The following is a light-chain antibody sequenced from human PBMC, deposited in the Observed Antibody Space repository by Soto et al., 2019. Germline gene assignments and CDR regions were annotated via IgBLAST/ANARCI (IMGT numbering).Light chain of an antibody. J-gene: IGKJ1*01. CDR2: AAS. CDR3: QQSYGALTWT. V-gene: IGKV1-39*01. CDR1: QSISSH. Sequence: DIQMTQSPSSLSASVGDTVTITCRASQSISSHLNWYQQKPGKAPKLLIYAASSLQSGVPSKFSGSGSGTDFTLTISSLQPEDFATYYCQQSYGALTWTFGQGTKVEIK.